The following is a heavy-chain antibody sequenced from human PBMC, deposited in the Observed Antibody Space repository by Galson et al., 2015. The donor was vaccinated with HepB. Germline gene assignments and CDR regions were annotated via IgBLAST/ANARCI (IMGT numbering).Heavy chain of an antibody. J-gene: IGHJ4*02. CDR2: ISGNGDNT. D-gene: IGHD3-16*01. V-gene: IGHV1-18*01. Sequence: SVKVSCKASGYRFSRHGINWVRQAPGQGLEWMGRISGNGDNTNYAQKFQGRVTMTTDTSTNTASMELRSLRSDDTAVYYCARGGMATFGGPTFDLWGQGTLVSVSS. CDR1: GYRFSRHG. CDR3: ARGGMATFGGPTFDL.